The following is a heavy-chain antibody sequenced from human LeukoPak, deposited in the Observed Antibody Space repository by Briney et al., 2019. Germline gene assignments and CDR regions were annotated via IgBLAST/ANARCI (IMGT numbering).Heavy chain of an antibody. Sequence: PSETLSLTCTVSGGSISSSRHYWGWIRQPPGKGLEWIGSIFYSGSTYYNSSLKSRVSMSADTSKNQFSLKLTSVTAADTAVYYCALHRSSWFNHPGGRFDPWGQGILVTVSS. D-gene: IGHD6-13*01. CDR1: GGSISSSRHY. CDR2: IFYSGST. CDR3: ALHRSSWFNHPGGRFDP. J-gene: IGHJ5*02. V-gene: IGHV4-39*07.